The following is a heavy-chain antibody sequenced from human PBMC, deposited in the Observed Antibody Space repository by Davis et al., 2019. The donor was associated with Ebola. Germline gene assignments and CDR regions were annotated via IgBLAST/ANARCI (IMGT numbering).Heavy chain of an antibody. Sequence: GESLKISCAASGFTFSSYEMNWVRQAPGKGLEWVSYISSSGYTIYHADSVKGRFTISRDNAKNSLYLQMNSLRAEDTAVYYCARVMVTTLYYYYYGMDVWGQGTTVTVSS. D-gene: IGHD2-21*02. CDR1: GFTFSSYE. J-gene: IGHJ6*02. CDR3: ARVMVTTLYYYYYGMDV. V-gene: IGHV3-48*03. CDR2: ISSSGYTI.